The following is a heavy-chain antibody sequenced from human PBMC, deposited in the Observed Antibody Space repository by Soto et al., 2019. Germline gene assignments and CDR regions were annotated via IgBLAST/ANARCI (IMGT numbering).Heavy chain of an antibody. D-gene: IGHD3-3*01. J-gene: IGHJ2*01. V-gene: IGHV4-39*07. CDR3: ARGSHDFWGRHKNRWYSDL. CDR2: INHSGST. Sequence: SETLSLTCTVSGGSISSSSYYWGWVRQPPGKGMEWIGEINHSGSTNYNPSLKSRVTISVDTSKNQFSLKLSSVTAADTAVYYCARGSHDFWGRHKNRWYSDLWGRGTLVTVSS. CDR1: GGSISSSSYY.